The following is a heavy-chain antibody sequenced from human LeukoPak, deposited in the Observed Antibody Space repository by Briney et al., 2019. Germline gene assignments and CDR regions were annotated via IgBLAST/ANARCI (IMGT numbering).Heavy chain of an antibody. D-gene: IGHD5-12*01. V-gene: IGHV3-21*01. CDR2: ISSSSSYI. J-gene: IGHJ4*02. CDR1: GFTFSSYS. Sequence: PGGSLRRSCAASGFTFSSYSMNWVRQAPGKGLEWVSSISSSSSYIYYADSVKDRFTIYRDNAKNSLYLQMKSLRAEDTAVYYCARVRLGYSGYDSGYWGQGTLVTVSS. CDR3: ARVRLGYSGYDSGY.